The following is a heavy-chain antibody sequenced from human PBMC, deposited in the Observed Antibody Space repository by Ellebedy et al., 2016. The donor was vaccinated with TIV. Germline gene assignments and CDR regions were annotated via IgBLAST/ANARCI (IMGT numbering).Heavy chain of an antibody. V-gene: IGHV1-8*01. CDR3: ARVPTAANIFDY. D-gene: IGHD4-17*01. CDR2: MNPNSGDT. J-gene: IGHJ4*02. Sequence: AASVKVSCKASGYTFTSNDINWVRQATGQGLEWSGWMNPNSGDTGYAQKFQGRVTMTRNTSISTAYMELSSLRSDDTAVYYCARVPTAANIFDYWGQGTLVTVSS. CDR1: GYTFTSND.